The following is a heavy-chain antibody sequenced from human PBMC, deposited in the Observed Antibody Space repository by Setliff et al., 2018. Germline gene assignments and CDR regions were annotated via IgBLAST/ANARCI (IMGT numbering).Heavy chain of an antibody. Sequence: PGGSLRLSCAASGFTFSSYAMSWVRQAPGKGLEWVSAISGSGGSTYYADSVKGRFTISRDNAKNSLYLQMSSLRAEDTAVYYCARETLPYYFDYWGQGTLVTVSS. V-gene: IGHV3-23*01. CDR3: ARETLPYYFDY. J-gene: IGHJ4*02. CDR2: ISGSGGST. CDR1: GFTFSSYA.